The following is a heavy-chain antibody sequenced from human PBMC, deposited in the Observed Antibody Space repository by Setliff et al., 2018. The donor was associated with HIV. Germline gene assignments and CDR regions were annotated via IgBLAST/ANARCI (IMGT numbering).Heavy chain of an antibody. CDR2: INPSGGST. V-gene: IGHV1-46*01. J-gene: IGHJ4*02. CDR3: ARGPQCSSTSCFGGFDY. Sequence: ASVKVSCKASGYAFTRYYMHWVRQAPGQGLEWMGIINPSGGSTTYTQKFQGGGTMTRDTSTSTVYMELSSLRSEDTAVYYCARGPQCSSTSCFGGFDYWGQGTLVTVSS. D-gene: IGHD2-2*01. CDR1: GYAFTRYY.